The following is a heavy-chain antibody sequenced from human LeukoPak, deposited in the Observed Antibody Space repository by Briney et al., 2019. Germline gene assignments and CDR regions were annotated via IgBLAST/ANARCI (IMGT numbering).Heavy chain of an antibody. J-gene: IGHJ5*02. Sequence: PDRSLRLSCAASGFTFDDYAMHWVRQAPGRGLEWVSGISWNSGNIVYADSVKGRFTISRDNAKNSLYLQMNSLRPEDTAFYYCVKGATSSRYDWFDPWGQGTLVTVSS. CDR1: GFTFDDYA. CDR2: ISWNSGNI. V-gene: IGHV3-9*01. D-gene: IGHD6-13*01. CDR3: VKGATSSRYDWFDP.